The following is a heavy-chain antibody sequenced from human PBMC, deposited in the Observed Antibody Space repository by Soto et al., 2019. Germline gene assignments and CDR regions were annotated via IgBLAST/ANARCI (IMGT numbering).Heavy chain of an antibody. D-gene: IGHD1-26*01. J-gene: IGHJ4*02. CDR2: VNSDESST. V-gene: IGHV3-74*01. CDR1: GFTFTTYW. CDR3: ARGGSGNYFNYFDY. Sequence: EVQLVESGGGLVQPGGSLILSCAASGFTFTTYWMHWVRQVPGQGLVWVSHVNSDESSTNYADSVKGRFTISRDNAKNTLYLQMSSLRAEDSAVYYCARGGSGNYFNYFDYWGQGTLITASS.